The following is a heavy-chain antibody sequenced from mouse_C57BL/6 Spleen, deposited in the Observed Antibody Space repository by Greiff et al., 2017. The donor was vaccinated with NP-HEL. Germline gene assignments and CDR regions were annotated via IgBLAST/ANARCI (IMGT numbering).Heavy chain of an antibody. Sequence: EVQGVESGGGLVKPGGSLKLSCAASGFTFSSYTMSWVRQTPEKRLEWVATISGGGGNTYYPDSVKGRFTISRDNAKNTLYLQMSSLRSEDTALYYCARQPYYYGVYWYFDVWGTGTTVTVSS. D-gene: IGHD1-1*01. CDR2: ISGGGGNT. J-gene: IGHJ1*03. CDR1: GFTFSSYT. V-gene: IGHV5-9*01. CDR3: ARQPYYYGVYWYFDV.